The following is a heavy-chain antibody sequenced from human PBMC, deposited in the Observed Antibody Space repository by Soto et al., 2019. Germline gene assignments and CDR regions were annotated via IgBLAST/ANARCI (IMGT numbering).Heavy chain of an antibody. CDR2: ISAHNGNT. D-gene: IGHD2-15*01. Sequence: QVQLVQSGAEVKKPGASVKVSCKASGYTFTSYGINWLRQAPGQGLEWVGWISAHNGNTKYAQNLQGRVTMTTYTTTSTAYMEMGSLRSDDTAVYYCARADYCSGGSCYPGATDYWGQGTLVTVSS. CDR1: GYTFTSYG. CDR3: ARADYCSGGSCYPGATDY. V-gene: IGHV1-18*01. J-gene: IGHJ4*02.